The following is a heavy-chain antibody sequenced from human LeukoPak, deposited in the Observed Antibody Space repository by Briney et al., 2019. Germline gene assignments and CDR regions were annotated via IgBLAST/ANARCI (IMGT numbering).Heavy chain of an antibody. Sequence: GGSLRLSCSASGFTFSSYAMHWVRQAPGKGLEYVSAISGNGGSTYYADSVKGRFTISRDNSKNTLYLQMSSLRAEDTAEYYCVKDAAAAGTASDYWGQGTLVTVSS. D-gene: IGHD6-13*01. J-gene: IGHJ4*02. CDR2: ISGNGGST. CDR3: VKDAAAAGTASDY. V-gene: IGHV3-64D*06. CDR1: GFTFSSYA.